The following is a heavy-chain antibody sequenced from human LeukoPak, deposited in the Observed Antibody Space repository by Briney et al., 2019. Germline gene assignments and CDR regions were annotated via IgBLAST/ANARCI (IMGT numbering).Heavy chain of an antibody. Sequence: GSLTISCMGSAYSFTSYSSGWVRQMPGKGLEWMGIINPVDSDTRYSPSFQGQVTISADKPSSTAYLQWSSLKASDTSMYYCARRRGSGWYGDYWGEGTLVTVSS. CDR3: ARRRGSGWYGDY. J-gene: IGHJ4*02. D-gene: IGHD6-19*01. V-gene: IGHV5-51*04. CDR1: AYSFTSYS. CDR2: INPVDSDT.